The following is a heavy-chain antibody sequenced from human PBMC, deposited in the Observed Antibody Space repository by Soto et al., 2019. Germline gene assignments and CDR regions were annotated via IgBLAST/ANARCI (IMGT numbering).Heavy chain of an antibody. Sequence: HVQLQESGPGLAKPSETLSLTCTVSGGSISNYYWSWIRQPPGKGLEWIGFIYYSGSTNYNPSLTSLLTISVDTSKSQFSLKLPSLTAADTAVYYCARQYRNDRLDIWGQGTMVTVSS. CDR1: GGSISNYY. V-gene: IGHV4-59*08. CDR3: ARQYRNDRLDI. J-gene: IGHJ3*02. D-gene: IGHD1-1*01. CDR2: IYYSGST.